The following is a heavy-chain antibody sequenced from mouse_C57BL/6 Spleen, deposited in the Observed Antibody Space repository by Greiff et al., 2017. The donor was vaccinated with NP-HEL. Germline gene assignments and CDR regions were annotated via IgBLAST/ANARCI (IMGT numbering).Heavy chain of an antibody. Sequence: VQLQQSGPELVKPGASVKISCKASGYAFSSSWMNWVKQRPGKGLEWIGRIYPGDGDTNYNGKFKGKATLTADKSSSTAYMQLSSLTSEDSAVYFCASGTTEEWFAYWGQGTLVTVSA. CDR3: ASGTTEEWFAY. CDR1: GYAFSSSW. V-gene: IGHV1-82*01. J-gene: IGHJ3*01. CDR2: IYPGDGDT. D-gene: IGHD1-1*01.